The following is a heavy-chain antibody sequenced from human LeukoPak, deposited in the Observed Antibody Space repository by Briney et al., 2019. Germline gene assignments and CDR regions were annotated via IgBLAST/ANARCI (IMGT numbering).Heavy chain of an antibody. Sequence: GGSLRLSCAASGFTFSSYGMHWVRQAPGKGLEWVAVISYDGSNKYYADSVKGRFTISRDNAKSSLCLQMDSLRAGDTAVYYCARGGSYYAAWGQGTLVTVSS. J-gene: IGHJ5*02. CDR1: GFTFSSYG. D-gene: IGHD1-26*01. CDR3: ARGGSYYAA. V-gene: IGHV3-30*03. CDR2: ISYDGSNK.